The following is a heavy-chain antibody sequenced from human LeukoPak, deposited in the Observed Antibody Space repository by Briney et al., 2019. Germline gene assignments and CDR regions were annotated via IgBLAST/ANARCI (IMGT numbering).Heavy chain of an antibody. J-gene: IGHJ4*02. CDR3: ARHWVRGVTTPFYY. V-gene: IGHV4-39*01. CDR1: GDSISSNNYY. CDR2: IYYSEST. Sequence: NPSETLSLTCIVSGDSISSNNYYWGWIRQPPGKGLEWIGTIYYSESTYYNPSLKSRVTISVDTSKNQFSLKLSSVTAADTALYYCARHWVRGVTTPFYYWGQGTLVTISS. D-gene: IGHD3-10*01.